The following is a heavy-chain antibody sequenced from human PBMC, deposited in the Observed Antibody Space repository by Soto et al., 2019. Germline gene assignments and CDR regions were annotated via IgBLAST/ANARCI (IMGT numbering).Heavy chain of an antibody. Sequence: QVQLVESGGGVVQPGRSLRLSCAASGFTFSSYGMHWVRQAPGKGLEWVAVISYDGSNKYYADSVKGRFTISRDNSKNTLYLQMNSLRAEDTAVYYCAAEVVVAAFDYWGKGTLVTVSS. V-gene: IGHV3-30*03. CDR2: ISYDGSNK. CDR1: GFTFSSYG. CDR3: AAEVVVAAFDY. J-gene: IGHJ4*02. D-gene: IGHD2-15*01.